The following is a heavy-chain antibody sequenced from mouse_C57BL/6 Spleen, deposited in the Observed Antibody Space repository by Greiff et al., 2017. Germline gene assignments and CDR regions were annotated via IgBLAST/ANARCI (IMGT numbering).Heavy chain of an antibody. CDR3: TPLITTVVATDY. D-gene: IGHD1-1*01. V-gene: IGHV14-1*01. CDR1: GLNIKDYY. Sequence: VQLKESGAELVRPGASVKLFCTASGLNIKDYYMHWVKLRPELGLEWIGRIDPEDGDTASAPKFQGKATMTADTSSNTAYLQLSSLTSEDTAVYYCTPLITTVVATDYWGQGTTLTVAS. CDR2: IDPEDGDT. J-gene: IGHJ2*01.